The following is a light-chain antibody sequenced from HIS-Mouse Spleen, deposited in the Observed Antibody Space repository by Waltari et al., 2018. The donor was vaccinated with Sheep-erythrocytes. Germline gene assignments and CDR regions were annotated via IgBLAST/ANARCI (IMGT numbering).Light chain of an antibody. CDR1: SIDVGGYNY. J-gene: IGLJ3*02. CDR2: EVS. Sequence: QSALTQPPSASGSPGQSVSLSCTGTSIDVGGYNYVSWYQQHPGKAPKILIDEVSKRPSGVPDRFSGSKSGNTASLTVSGLQAEDEADYYCSSYAGSNNWVFGGGTKLTVL. CDR3: SSYAGSNNWV. V-gene: IGLV2-8*01.